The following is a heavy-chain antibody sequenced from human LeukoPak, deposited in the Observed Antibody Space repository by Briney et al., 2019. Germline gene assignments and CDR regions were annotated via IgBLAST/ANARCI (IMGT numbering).Heavy chain of an antibody. Sequence: SETLSLTCIVSGGSISGYYWSWIRQPAGKGLEWIGHMDTSGHTNYNSSLMSRVTMSVDASKNQFSLRLTSVTAADTAVYYCARGAIPVALHWFDPWGQGILVTVSS. CDR2: MDTSGHT. V-gene: IGHV4-4*07. J-gene: IGHJ5*02. CDR3: ARGAIPVALHWFDP. D-gene: IGHD2-21*01. CDR1: GGSISGYY.